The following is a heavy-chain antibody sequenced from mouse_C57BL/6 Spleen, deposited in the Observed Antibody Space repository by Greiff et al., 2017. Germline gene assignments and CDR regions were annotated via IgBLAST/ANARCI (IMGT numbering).Heavy chain of an antibody. CDR1: GYSITSGYY. V-gene: IGHV3-6*01. CDR2: ISYDGSN. J-gene: IGHJ2*01. D-gene: IGHD3-2*01. Sequence: EVKLVESGPGLVKPSQSLSLTCSVTGYSITSGYYWNWIRQFPGNKLEWMGYISYDGSNNYNPSLKNRISITRDTSKNQFFLKLNSVTTEDTATYYCASTDSSGFDYWGQGTTLTVSS. CDR3: ASTDSSGFDY.